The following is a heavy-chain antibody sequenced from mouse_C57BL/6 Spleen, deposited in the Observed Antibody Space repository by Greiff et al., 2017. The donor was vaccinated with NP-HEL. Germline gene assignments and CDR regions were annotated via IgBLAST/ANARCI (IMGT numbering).Heavy chain of an antibody. CDR1: GYTFTSYW. D-gene: IGHD3-1*01. Sequence: VQLQQPGAELVKPGASVKMSCKASGYTFTSYWITWVKQRPGQGLEWIGDIYPGSGSTNYNEKFKSKATLTVDTSSSTAYMQLSSLTSEDSAVYYYARRPLTGLGTSDYWGQGTTLTVSS. J-gene: IGHJ2*01. CDR3: ARRPLTGLGTSDY. V-gene: IGHV1-55*01. CDR2: IYPGSGST.